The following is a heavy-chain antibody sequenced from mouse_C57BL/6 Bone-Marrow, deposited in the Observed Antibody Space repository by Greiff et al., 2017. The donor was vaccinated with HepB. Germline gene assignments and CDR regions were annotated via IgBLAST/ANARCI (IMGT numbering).Heavy chain of an antibody. V-gene: IGHV1-81*01. Sequence: VQLQQSGAELARPGASVKLSCKASGYTFTSYGISWVKQRTGQGLEWIGEIYPRSGNTYYNEKFEGKATLTADKSSSTAYMELRSLTSEDSAVCCCASPMYYWGQGTTLTVSS. CDR3: ASPMYY. J-gene: IGHJ2*01. CDR2: IYPRSGNT. CDR1: GYTFTSYG.